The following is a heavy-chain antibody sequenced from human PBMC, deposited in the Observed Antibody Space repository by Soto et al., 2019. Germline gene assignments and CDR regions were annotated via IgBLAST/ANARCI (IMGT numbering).Heavy chain of an antibody. V-gene: IGHV3-33*08. D-gene: IGHD3-3*01. CDR3: ARGDFWGGHTPL. CDR2: IWYDGSNK. J-gene: IGHJ4*02. CDR1: GFTFNTYG. Sequence: PGGSLRLSCTTSGFTFNTYGMYWVRQAPGKGLEWVAIIWYDGSNKYYGDSVKGRFTISRDNSKNTLYLQMNSLRAEDTALYYCARGDFWGGHTPLWGQGTLVTVSS.